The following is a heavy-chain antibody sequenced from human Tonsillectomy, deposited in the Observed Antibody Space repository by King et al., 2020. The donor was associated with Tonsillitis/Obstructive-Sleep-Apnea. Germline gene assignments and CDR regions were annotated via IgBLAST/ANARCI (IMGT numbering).Heavy chain of an antibody. J-gene: IGHJ6*02. D-gene: IGHD2-8*01. V-gene: IGHV3-53*01. CDR3: ASRDCTNGVCYYYSGMDV. CDR1: GFTVSSNY. CDR2: IYSGGST. Sequence: VQLVESGGGLIQPGGSLRLSCAASGFTVSSNYMSWVRQAPGKGLEWVSVIYSGGSTYYADAVKGRFTISRDNSKNTLYLQMNSLRAEDTAVYYCASRDCTNGVCYYYSGMDVWGQGTTVTVSS.